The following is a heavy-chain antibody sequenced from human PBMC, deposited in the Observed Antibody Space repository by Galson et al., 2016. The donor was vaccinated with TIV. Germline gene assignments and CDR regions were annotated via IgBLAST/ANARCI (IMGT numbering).Heavy chain of an antibody. V-gene: IGHV5-10-1*01. Sequence: QSGAEVKKPGESLRISCRGSGYNFTNYWIAWVRQMPGKGLEWMGRIDPDDSYINYSPSFQGHVTISADRSISTAYLQWSSLKSSDTAIYYCATSWGNIPAAGRNWFDPWGQGTLVTVSS. CDR1: GYNFTNYW. J-gene: IGHJ5*02. CDR3: ATSWGNIPAAGRNWFDP. D-gene: IGHD6-13*01. CDR2: IDPDDSYI.